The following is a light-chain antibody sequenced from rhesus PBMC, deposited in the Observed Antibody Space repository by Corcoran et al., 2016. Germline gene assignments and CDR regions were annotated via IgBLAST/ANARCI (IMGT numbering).Light chain of an antibody. V-gene: IGKV3-24*01. CDR1: QSVSSS. CDR3: LQHSNWPLT. CDR2: GAS. Sequence: EIVMTQSPATLSLSPGERATLSCRASQSVSSSLAWYQQKPGQAPRLLIYGASSRATGTPDRFSGSGSGTDVTLTISSLEPEDVAVYYCLQHSNWPLTFGGGAKVELK. J-gene: IGKJ4*01.